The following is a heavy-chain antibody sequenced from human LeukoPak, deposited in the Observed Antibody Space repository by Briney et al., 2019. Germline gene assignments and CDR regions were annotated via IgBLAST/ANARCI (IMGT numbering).Heavy chain of an antibody. J-gene: IGHJ4*02. D-gene: IGHD2-15*01. V-gene: IGHV3-30*04. CDR1: GFTFSSYA. CDR3: ARGVQDIVVVVAATFDY. Sequence: GGSLRLSCAASGFTFSSYAMHWVRQAPGKGLVWVAVISYDGSNKYYADSVKGRFTISRDNSKNTLYLQMNSLRAEDTAVYYCARGVQDIVVVVAATFDYWGQGTLVTVSS. CDR2: ISYDGSNK.